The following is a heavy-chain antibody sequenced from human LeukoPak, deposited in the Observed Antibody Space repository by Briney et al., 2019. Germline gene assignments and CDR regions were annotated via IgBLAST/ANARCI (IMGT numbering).Heavy chain of an antibody. Sequence: SVKVSCKASGGTFSSYAISWVRQAPGQGLEWMGGIIPIFGTANYAQKFQGRVTITADKSTSTAYMELSSLRSEDTAVYYCARDQPLDRGWYEEYYFDYWGQGTLVTVSS. D-gene: IGHD6-19*01. CDR2: IIPIFGTA. CDR3: ARDQPLDRGWYEEYYFDY. V-gene: IGHV1-69*06. CDR1: GGTFSSYA. J-gene: IGHJ4*02.